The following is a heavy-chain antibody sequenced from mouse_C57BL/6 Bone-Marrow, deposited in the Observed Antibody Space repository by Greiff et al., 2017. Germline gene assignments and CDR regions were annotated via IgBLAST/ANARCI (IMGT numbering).Heavy chain of an antibody. V-gene: IGHV1-4*01. Sequence: QVHVKQSGAELARPGASVQMSCKASGYTFTSYTMHWVKQRPGQGLEWIGYINPSSGYTKYNQKFKDKATLTADKSSSTAYMQLSSLTSEDSAVYYCARSFNWEFAYWGQGTLVTVSA. J-gene: IGHJ3*01. CDR2: INPSSGYT. CDR3: ARSFNWEFAY. CDR1: GYTFTSYT. D-gene: IGHD4-1*01.